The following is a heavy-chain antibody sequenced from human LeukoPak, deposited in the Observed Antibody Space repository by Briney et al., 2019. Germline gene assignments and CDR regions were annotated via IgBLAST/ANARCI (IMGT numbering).Heavy chain of an antibody. J-gene: IGHJ3*02. CDR1: GGSISSSSYY. V-gene: IGHV4-39*01. CDR2: IYYSGST. D-gene: IGHD5-18*01. Sequence: SETLSLTCTVSGGSISSSSYYWGWIRQPPGKGLEWIGSIYYSGSTYYNPSLKSRVAISVDTSKNQFSLKLSSVTAADTAVYYCARQNVDTAMGDDAFDIWGQGTMVTVSS. CDR3: ARQNVDTAMGDDAFDI.